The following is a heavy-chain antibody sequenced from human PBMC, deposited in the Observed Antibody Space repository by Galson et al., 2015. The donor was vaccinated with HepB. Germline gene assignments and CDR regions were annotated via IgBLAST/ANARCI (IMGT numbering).Heavy chain of an antibody. CDR2: IHAGTGET. Sequence: QSGAEVKKPGESLKISCKASGNTFSNYKFHWVRQAPGPRLEWMGWIHAGTGETKYSQKFQDRVTITRDTSASTAYMELSSLTSEDTGVYFCARDEDSWGQGTQVIVSS. CDR1: GNTFSNYK. CDR3: ARDEDS. V-gene: IGHV1-3*01. J-gene: IGHJ4*02.